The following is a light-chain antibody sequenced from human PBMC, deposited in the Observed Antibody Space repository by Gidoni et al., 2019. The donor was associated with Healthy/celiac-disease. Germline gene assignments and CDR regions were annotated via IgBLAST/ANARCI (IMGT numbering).Light chain of an antibody. CDR1: QSVISY. V-gene: IGKV3-11*01. Sequence: EIVLTQSPATLSLSPGERATLSCRASQSVISYLAWYQQKPGQAPRLLIYYASNRATGIPARFSGSGSGTDFTLTISSLEPEDFAVYYCQQRSNWPPTTFGGGTKVEIK. CDR3: QQRSNWPPTT. J-gene: IGKJ4*01. CDR2: YAS.